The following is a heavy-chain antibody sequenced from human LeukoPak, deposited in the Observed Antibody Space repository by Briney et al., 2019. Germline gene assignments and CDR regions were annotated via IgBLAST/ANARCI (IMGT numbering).Heavy chain of an antibody. Sequence: PGGSLRLSCAASGFTVSDHYMSWIRQAPGKGLEWVSYLSSSGITIEYADSVKGRFTISRDNANNSLYLQMNSLSPEDTAVYYGARLRRIWNDVEMVDYWGQGTLVTVSS. CDR1: GFTVSDHY. CDR2: LSSSGITI. V-gene: IGHV3-11*01. J-gene: IGHJ4*02. CDR3: ARLRRIWNDVEMVDY. D-gene: IGHD1-1*01.